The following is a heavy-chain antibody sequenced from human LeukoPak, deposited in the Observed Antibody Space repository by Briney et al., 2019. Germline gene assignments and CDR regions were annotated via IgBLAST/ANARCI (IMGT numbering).Heavy chain of an antibody. CDR3: VTDGASDI. V-gene: IGHV3-21*01. CDR1: GFPLSSYT. CDR2: ISNSGFYI. Sequence: PGGSLRLSCAAPGFPLSSYTTNWVRQAPGKGLEWVSSISNSGFYIYYADSVKGRFVVSRDNANNSLYLQMNSLRDEDTAVYYCVTDGASDIWGQGTIVTVSS. J-gene: IGHJ3*02.